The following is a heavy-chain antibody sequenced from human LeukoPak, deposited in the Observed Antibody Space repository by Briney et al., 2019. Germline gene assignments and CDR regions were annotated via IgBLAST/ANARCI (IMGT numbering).Heavy chain of an antibody. D-gene: IGHD3-3*01. CDR2: IYHSGST. CDR1: GYSISSGYY. J-gene: IGHJ4*02. Sequence: SETLSLTCAVSGYSISSGYYWGWIRQPPGKGLEWIGSIYHSGSTYYNPSLKSRVTISVDTSKNQFSLKLSSVTAADTAVYYCARRNALRFLEWDDYWGQGTLVTDSS. V-gene: IGHV4-38-2*01. CDR3: ARRNALRFLEWDDY.